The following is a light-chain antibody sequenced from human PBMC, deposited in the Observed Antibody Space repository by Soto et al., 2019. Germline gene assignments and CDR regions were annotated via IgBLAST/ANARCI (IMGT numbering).Light chain of an antibody. CDR3: GTWDSSLSAAV. Sequence: QSVLTQPPSVSAAPGQKVTISCSGSSSNIGNNYVSWYQQFPGTAPKLLIYDNNKRPSGIPDRFSGSKSGTSATLVITGLQTGDEADYYCGTWDSSLSAAVFGGGTKVTVL. V-gene: IGLV1-51*01. CDR1: SSNIGNNY. CDR2: DNN. J-gene: IGLJ2*01.